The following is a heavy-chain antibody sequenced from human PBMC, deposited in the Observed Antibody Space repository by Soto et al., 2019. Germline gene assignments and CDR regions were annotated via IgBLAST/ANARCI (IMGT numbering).Heavy chain of an antibody. J-gene: IGHJ4*02. Sequence: EVQLVESGGGLVQPGGSLRVSCAASGFTFSSYWMHWVRQVPGKGLVWVSRISGDGSSTSYADAVRGRFTISRDNAKNTLYLQMNTLRAEDTAVYYCARPRYDGSGTPFDHCGQGALVTVSA. CDR1: GFTFSSYW. D-gene: IGHD3-22*01. CDR3: ARPRYDGSGTPFDH. CDR2: ISGDGSST. V-gene: IGHV3-74*01.